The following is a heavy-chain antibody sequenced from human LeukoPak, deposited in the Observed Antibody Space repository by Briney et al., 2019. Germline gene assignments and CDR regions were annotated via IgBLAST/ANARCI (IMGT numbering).Heavy chain of an antibody. CDR2: ISSSSSYI. CDR3: ARAFIPSRSWDHFYYSDV. J-gene: IGHJ6*03. CDR1: GLTFSSYS. Sequence: GGSLRLSCAASGLTFSSYSMNWVRQAPGKGLEWVSSISSSSSYIYYADSVKGRFTISRDNAKNSLYLQMNSLRAEDTAVYYCARAFIPSRSWDHFYYSDVWGKGTTVTVSS. D-gene: IGHD6-6*01. V-gene: IGHV3-21*01.